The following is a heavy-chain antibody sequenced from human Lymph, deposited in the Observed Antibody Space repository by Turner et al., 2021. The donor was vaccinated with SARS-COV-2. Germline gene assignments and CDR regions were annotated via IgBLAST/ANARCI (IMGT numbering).Heavy chain of an antibody. J-gene: IGHJ6*02. CDR3: ARGRYSGGGMDV. D-gene: IGHD1-26*01. CDR2: MNPNSGNT. CDR1: GYTFTSYD. V-gene: IGHV1-8*02. Sequence: QVQLVQSGAEVKKPGASVTVSCKAPGYTFTSYDINWVRQATGQGSEWRGWMNPNSGNTGYAQKCQGRVTMTRNTSISTAYMELSSLRSEDTAVYYCARGRYSGGGMDVWGQGTTVTVSS.